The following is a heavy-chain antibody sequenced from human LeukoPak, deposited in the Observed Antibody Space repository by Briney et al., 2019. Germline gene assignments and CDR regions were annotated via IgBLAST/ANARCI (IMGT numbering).Heavy chain of an antibody. CDR3: ARQRVNKWNNLWSFDY. CDR2: IYYTGST. J-gene: IGHJ4*02. D-gene: IGHD1/OR15-1a*01. V-gene: IGHV4-59*08. CDR1: GGSISSYY. Sequence: SETLSLTCTVSGGSISSYYWSWIRQPPGKGLEWIWYIYYTGSTNYNPSLKSRVTISLDTSKNQFSLKLSSMTAADTAVYYCARQRVNKWNNLWSFDYWGQGTLVTVSS.